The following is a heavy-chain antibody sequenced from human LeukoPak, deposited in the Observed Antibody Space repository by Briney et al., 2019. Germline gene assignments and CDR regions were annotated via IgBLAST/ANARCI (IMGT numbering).Heavy chain of an antibody. Sequence: GGSLRLSCAASGFTFSNYALTWVRQTPGKGLEWVSTISGRGSDRFYADAVKGRFTTSRDNSKNTMYLQMNSLRIEDTAFYYCAKGVDNTGRLRWFDSWGQGTLVTVSS. D-gene: IGHD1-1*01. J-gene: IGHJ5*01. CDR3: AKGVDNTGRLRWFDS. CDR1: GFTFSNYA. V-gene: IGHV3-23*01. CDR2: ISGRGSDR.